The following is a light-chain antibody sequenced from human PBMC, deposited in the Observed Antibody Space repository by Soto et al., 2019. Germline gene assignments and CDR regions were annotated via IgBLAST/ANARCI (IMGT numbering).Light chain of an antibody. V-gene: IGLV1-40*01. CDR1: SSNIVAIYD. CDR3: QSYDSSLSGWV. J-gene: IGLJ3*02. Sequence: QSVLTQPPSVSGAPGQRVTISCTGSSSNIVAIYDVHWYQQLPGTAPKLLIYGNTNRPSGVPDRFSGSKSGTSASLAITGLQAEDEADYYCQSYDSSLSGWVFGAGTKLTVL. CDR2: GNT.